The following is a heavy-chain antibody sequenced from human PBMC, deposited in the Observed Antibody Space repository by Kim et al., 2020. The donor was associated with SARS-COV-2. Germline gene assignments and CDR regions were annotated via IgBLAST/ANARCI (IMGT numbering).Heavy chain of an antibody. CDR1: GDSVSSNDAA. V-gene: IGHV6-1*01. CDR3: TRGVYINGQNWFDP. Sequence: SQTLSLTCAISGDSVSSNDAAWNWIRQSPSRGLEWLGRTYYRSKWYSDYAVSVKSRIIFNPDTSKNQFSLQLYSVTPEDTAVYYCTRGVYINGQNWFDPWGQGTLVTVSS. D-gene: IGHD2-8*01. CDR2: TYYRSKWYS. J-gene: IGHJ5*02.